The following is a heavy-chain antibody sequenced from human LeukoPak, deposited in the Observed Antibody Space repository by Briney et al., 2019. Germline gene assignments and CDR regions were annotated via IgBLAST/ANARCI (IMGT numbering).Heavy chain of an antibody. D-gene: IGHD6-13*01. Sequence: SQTLSLTRTVSGGSISSGTFYWSWIRQPAGKGLESIGRIYSSGSTNYNPSLKSRVTISIDASKNQFSLKLSSVTAADSAVYYCARDHSTSYYGMYVWGQGTSVIVSS. CDR2: IYSSGST. CDR3: ARDHSTSYYGMYV. CDR1: GGSISSGTFY. J-gene: IGHJ6*02. V-gene: IGHV4-61*02.